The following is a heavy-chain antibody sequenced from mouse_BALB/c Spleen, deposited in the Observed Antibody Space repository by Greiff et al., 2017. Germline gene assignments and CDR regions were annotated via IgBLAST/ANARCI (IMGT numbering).Heavy chain of an antibody. CDR2: ISSGSSTI. J-gene: IGHJ2*01. V-gene: IGHV5-17*02. CDR1: GFTFSSFG. Sequence: EVNLVESGGGLVQPGGSRKLSCAASGFTFSSFGMHWVRQAPEKGLEWVAYISSGSSTIYYADTVKGRFTISRDNPKNTLFLQMTSLRSEDTAMYYCARFGLGRGGFDYWGQGTTLTVSS. D-gene: IGHD4-1*01. CDR3: ARFGLGRGGFDY.